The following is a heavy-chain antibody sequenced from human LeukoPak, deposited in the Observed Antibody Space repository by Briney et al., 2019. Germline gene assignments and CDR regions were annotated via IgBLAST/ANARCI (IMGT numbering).Heavy chain of an antibody. CDR2: INYSGST. V-gene: IGHV4-59*13. Sequence: SETLPPTCLVSGASISSYYWSCRRQPPGMGGWGSGYINYSGSTNYNPSLKSRVTISVDTSKNQYYLKLSSVTAADTAVYYCAREGLNCSGGSCYTVFDYWGQGTLVTVSS. J-gene: IGHJ4*02. D-gene: IGHD2-15*01. CDR3: AREGLNCSGGSCYTVFDY. CDR1: GASISSYY.